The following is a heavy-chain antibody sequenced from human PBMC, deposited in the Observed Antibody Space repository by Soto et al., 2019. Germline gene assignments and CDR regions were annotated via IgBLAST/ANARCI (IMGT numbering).Heavy chain of an antibody. CDR1: GFTFSSYA. Sequence: GGSLRLSCAASGFTFSSYAMSWVRHAPGKGLEWVSSISASGGSTYYTDSVKGRFTISRDNSKNTLYLQMNSLRAEDTAVYYCAKKDCTGGSCYRPFDSWGQGTLVTVSS. CDR2: ISASGGST. D-gene: IGHD2-15*01. J-gene: IGHJ4*02. V-gene: IGHV3-23*01. CDR3: AKKDCTGGSCYRPFDS.